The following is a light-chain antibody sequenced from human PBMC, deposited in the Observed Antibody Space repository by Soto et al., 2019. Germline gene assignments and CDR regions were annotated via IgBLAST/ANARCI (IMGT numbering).Light chain of an antibody. CDR2: AAS. J-gene: IGKJ5*01. Sequence: DIQLTQSPSFLSASVGDRVTITCRASQGISTYLSWYQQKPGKAPKILIYAASTLQSGVPSRFSGSASGTEFTLTISSLQPEDFATYYCQQLKSYPITFGQGTRLEIK. CDR1: QGISTY. V-gene: IGKV1-9*01. CDR3: QQLKSYPIT.